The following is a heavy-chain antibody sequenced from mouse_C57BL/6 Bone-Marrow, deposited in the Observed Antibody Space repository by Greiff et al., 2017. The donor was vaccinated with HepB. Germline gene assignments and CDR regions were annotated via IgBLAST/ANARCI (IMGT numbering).Heavy chain of an antibody. J-gene: IGHJ4*01. Sequence: EVHLVESGGGLVQPGESLKLSCESNEYEFPSHDMSWVRKTPEKRLELVAAINSDGGSTYYPDTMERRFIISRDNTKKTLYLQLSSLRSEDTALYYCARHGDYDGVGAMDYWGQGTSVTVSS. CDR2: INSDGGST. V-gene: IGHV5-2*01. D-gene: IGHD2-4*01. CDR3: ARHGDYDGVGAMDY. CDR1: EYEFPSHD.